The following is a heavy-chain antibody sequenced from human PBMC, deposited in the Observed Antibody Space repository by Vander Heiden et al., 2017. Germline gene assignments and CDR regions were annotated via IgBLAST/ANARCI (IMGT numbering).Heavy chain of an antibody. CDR3: ARDPSSGYYRTPGYFDY. V-gene: IGHV3-30-3*01. CDR1: GFTFSSYA. Sequence: QVQLVESGGGVVQPGRSLRLYCAASGFTFSSYAMHWVRQAPDKGLEWVAVISYDGINKYYADSVKGRFTISRDNSKNTLYLQMNSLRAEDTAVYYCARDPSSGYYRTPGYFDYWGQGTLVTVSS. CDR2: ISYDGINK. D-gene: IGHD3-22*01. J-gene: IGHJ4*02.